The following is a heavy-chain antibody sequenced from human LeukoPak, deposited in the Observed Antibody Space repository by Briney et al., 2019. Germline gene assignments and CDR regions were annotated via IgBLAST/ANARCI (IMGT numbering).Heavy chain of an antibody. D-gene: IGHD3-22*01. CDR2: INDYTGNT. Sequence: SETLSLTCDVFGGSFTDYFWTWIRQSPGKGLEWIGEINDYTGNTNYNPSLNSRVSISLEKSKNQFSLQLRSVTAADTAVYYCARGRIAKIVVVHSFHYGMDVWGQGTTVTVSS. J-gene: IGHJ6*02. V-gene: IGHV4-34*01. CDR1: GGSFTDYF. CDR3: ARGRIAKIVVVHSFHYGMDV.